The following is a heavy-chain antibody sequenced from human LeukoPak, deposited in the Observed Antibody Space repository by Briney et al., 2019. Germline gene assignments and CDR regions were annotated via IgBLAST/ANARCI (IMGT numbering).Heavy chain of an antibody. V-gene: IGHV4-30-4*01. J-gene: IGHJ5*02. CDR1: GGSISSGDYY. CDR3: ARGRLSSAPPGYWFDP. CDR2: IYYSGST. D-gene: IGHD3-22*01. Sequence: SQTLSLTCTVSGGSISSGDYYWSWIRHPPGKGLEWIGYIYYSGSTYYNPSLKSRVTISVDMSKNQFSLKLSSVTAADTAVYYCARGRLSSAPPGYWFDPWGQGTLVTVSS.